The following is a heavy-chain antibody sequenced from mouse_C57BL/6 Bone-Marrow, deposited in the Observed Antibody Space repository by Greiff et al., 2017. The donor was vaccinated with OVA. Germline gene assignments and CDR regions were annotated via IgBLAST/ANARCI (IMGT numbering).Heavy chain of an antibody. V-gene: IGHV1-55*01. J-gene: IGHJ2*01. CDR2: ISPGSGST. Sequence: QVQLQQSGAELVKPGASVKMSCQASGYTFTSYWITWVKQRPGQGLAWIGDISPGSGSTNYNEKFKSKATLTVETSSSTAYMQLSSLTSEDSAVYYCARGGYGNYGFDYWGQGTTLTVSS. CDR3: ARGGYGNYGFDY. D-gene: IGHD2-1*01. CDR1: GYTFTSYW.